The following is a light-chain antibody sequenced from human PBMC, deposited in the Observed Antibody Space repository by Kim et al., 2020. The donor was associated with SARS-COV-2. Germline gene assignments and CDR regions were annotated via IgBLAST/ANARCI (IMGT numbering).Light chain of an antibody. CDR1: KLGDKY. Sequence: VSPGQTASITCSGDKLGDKYACWYQQKPGQSPVLVIYKDSKRPSGIPERFSGSNSGNTATLTISGTQAMDEADYYCQAWDSSTWVFGGGTQLTVL. CDR3: QAWDSSTWV. V-gene: IGLV3-1*01. CDR2: KDS. J-gene: IGLJ3*02.